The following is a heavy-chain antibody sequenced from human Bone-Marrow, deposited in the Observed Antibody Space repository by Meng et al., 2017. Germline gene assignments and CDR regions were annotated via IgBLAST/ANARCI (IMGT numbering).Heavy chain of an antibody. Sequence: ASVKVSCKPSGYNFPDYYIHWVRRAPGQGLEWMGRINPKSGDTHYAQKFQARVTMTGDTSISTAYMELSGLRSDDTAVFYCARGYGDDPRMPEYWGQGTLVTVSS. J-gene: IGHJ4*02. D-gene: IGHD5-12*01. CDR2: INPKSGDT. CDR3: ARGYGDDPRMPEY. V-gene: IGHV1-2*06. CDR1: GYNFPDYY.